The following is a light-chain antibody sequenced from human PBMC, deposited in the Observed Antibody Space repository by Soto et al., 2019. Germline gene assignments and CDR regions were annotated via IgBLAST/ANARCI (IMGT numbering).Light chain of an antibody. CDR2: SDS. J-gene: IGLJ3*02. Sequence: QSVLTQPPSASGTPGQRVTISCSGSNSNIGLNAVYWYQQLPGAAPTFLIYSDSQRPSGVPDRFSASKSGTSATLAISGLRSEDEADYYCAAWDDGLRGPVFGGGSKLTVL. CDR1: NSNIGLNA. V-gene: IGLV1-47*02. CDR3: AAWDDGLRGPV.